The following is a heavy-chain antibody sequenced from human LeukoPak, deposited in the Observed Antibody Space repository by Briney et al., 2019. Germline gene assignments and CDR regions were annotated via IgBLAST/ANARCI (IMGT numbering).Heavy chain of an antibody. CDR1: GYTFTSYA. D-gene: IGHD6-13*01. Sequence: ASVKVSCKASGYTFTSYAMHWVRQAPGQRLEWMGWINAGNGNTKYSQKFQGRVTVTRDTSASTAYMELSSLRSEDTAVYYCARDKLAVTQQLVQNWFDPWGQGTLVTVSS. CDR3: ARDKLAVTQQLVQNWFDP. V-gene: IGHV1-3*01. CDR2: INAGNGNT. J-gene: IGHJ5*02.